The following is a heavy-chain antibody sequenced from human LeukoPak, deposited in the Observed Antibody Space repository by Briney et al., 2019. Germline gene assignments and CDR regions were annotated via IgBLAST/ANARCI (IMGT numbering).Heavy chain of an antibody. CDR1: GYTFTCYY. Sequence: ASVKVSCKASGYTFTCYYMHWVRQAPGQGLEWMGWINPNSGGTNYAQKFQGRVTMTRDTYISTAYMELSRLRSDDTAVYYCARDRGDGLYYYMDVWGKGTTVTVSS. D-gene: IGHD3-10*01. J-gene: IGHJ6*03. CDR3: ARDRGDGLYYYMDV. V-gene: IGHV1-2*02. CDR2: INPNSGGT.